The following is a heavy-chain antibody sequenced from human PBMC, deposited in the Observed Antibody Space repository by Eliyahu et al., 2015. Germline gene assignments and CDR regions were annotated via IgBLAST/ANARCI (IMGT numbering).Heavy chain of an antibody. Sequence: EVQLVESGGGLVKPGGSLRLSCAASGLTFRNAWMTWVRQAPGKGLEWVGRIKSKTDGGTIDYAAPVKGRFTISRDDSKNTLYLQMNSLKTDDTAVYYCTTDVVVTAPRDYWGQGTLVTVSS. CDR1: GLTFRNAW. D-gene: IGHD2-21*02. J-gene: IGHJ4*02. V-gene: IGHV3-15*01. CDR2: IKSKTDGGTI. CDR3: TTDVVVTAPRDY.